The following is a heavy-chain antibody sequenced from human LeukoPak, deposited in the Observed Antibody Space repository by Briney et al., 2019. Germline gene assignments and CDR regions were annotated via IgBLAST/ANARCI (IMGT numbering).Heavy chain of an antibody. CDR1: GYTFTSYD. CDR3: ARGGGLRFLEWLHHCYYYYMDV. J-gene: IGHJ6*03. CDR2: MNPNSGNT. Sequence: ASVKVSCKASGYTFTSYDINWVRQATGQGLEWMGWMNPNSGNTGYAQKFQGRVTMTRNTSISTAYMELSSLRSEDTAVYYCARGGGLRFLEWLHHCYYYYMDVWGKGTTVTVSS. D-gene: IGHD3-3*01. V-gene: IGHV1-8*01.